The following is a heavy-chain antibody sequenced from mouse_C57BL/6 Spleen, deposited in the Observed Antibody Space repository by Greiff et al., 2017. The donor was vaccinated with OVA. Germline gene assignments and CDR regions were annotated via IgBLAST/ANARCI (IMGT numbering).Heavy chain of an antibody. J-gene: IGHJ3*01. V-gene: IGHV1-85*01. CDR1: GYTFTSYD. Sequence: VKLQESGPELVKPGASVKLSCKASGYTFTSYDINWVKQRPGQGLEWIGWIYPRDGSTKYNEKFKGKATLTVDTSSSTAYMELHSLTSEDSAVYFCARRADYDYDGAWFAYWGQGTLVTVSA. CDR3: ARRADYDYDGAWFAY. CDR2: IYPRDGST. D-gene: IGHD2-4*01.